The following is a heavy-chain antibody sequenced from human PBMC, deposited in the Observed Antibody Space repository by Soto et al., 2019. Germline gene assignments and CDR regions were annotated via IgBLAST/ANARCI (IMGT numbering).Heavy chain of an antibody. CDR1: GFTFSSYS. J-gene: IGHJ4*02. D-gene: IGHD4-17*01. CDR2: ISSSSSYI. CDR3: VRDFGTTVVTPAYFDY. V-gene: IGHV3-21*01. Sequence: PGGSLRLSCAASGFTFSSYSMNWVRQAPGKGLEWVSSISSSSSYIYYADSVKGRFTISRDNAKNSLYLQMNSLRAEDTAVYYCVRDFGTTVVTPAYFDYWGQGTLVTVSS.